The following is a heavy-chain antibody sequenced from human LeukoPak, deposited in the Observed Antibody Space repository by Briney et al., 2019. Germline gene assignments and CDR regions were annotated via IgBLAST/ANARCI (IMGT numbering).Heavy chain of an antibody. D-gene: IGHD2-2*01. Sequence: GGSLRLSCSASGFTFSTSLMHWVRQAPGKGLEYVSAISANGDSTYYADSVKGRFTVSRDNSKNTLFLQMTSLRAEDTAMYYCVKDRDRSSTSCYLPFCYWGQGTLVTVPS. CDR3: VKDRDRSSTSCYLPFCY. V-gene: IGHV3-64D*09. CDR2: ISANGDST. CDR1: GFTFSTSL. J-gene: IGHJ4*02.